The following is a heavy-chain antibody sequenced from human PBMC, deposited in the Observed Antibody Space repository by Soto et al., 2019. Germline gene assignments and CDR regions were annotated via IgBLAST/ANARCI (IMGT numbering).Heavy chain of an antibody. V-gene: IGHV3-23*01. CDR2: ISGSGGST. J-gene: IGHJ6*03. Sequence: EVQLLESGGGLVQPGGSLRLSCAASGFTFSSYAMSWVRQAPGKGLEWVSAISGSGGSTYYADSVKGRFTISRDNSKNTLYLQMNSLRAEDTAVYYCANGRRGFRYYYCMDVWGKGTTVTVSS. D-gene: IGHD3-10*01. CDR3: ANGRRGFRYYYCMDV. CDR1: GFTFSSYA.